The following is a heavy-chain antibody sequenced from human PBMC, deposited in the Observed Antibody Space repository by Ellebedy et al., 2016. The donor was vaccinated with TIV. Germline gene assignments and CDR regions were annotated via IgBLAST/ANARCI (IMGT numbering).Heavy chain of an antibody. Sequence: AASVKVSCKASGHTFTSDGFGWVRHTPGQGLEWMGLINTYNGNTNYAKSFQGRVTMTTDTSTNTAYLDLRSLRPDDTAVYYCARGITGPVDLGYWGQGTLVTVSS. CDR3: ARGITGPVDLGY. D-gene: IGHD1-1*01. J-gene: IGHJ4*02. CDR1: GHTFTSDG. CDR2: INTYNGNT. V-gene: IGHV1-18*04.